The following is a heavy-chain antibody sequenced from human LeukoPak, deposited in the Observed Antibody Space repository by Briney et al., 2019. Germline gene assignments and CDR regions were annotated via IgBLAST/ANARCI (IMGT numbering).Heavy chain of an antibody. D-gene: IGHD5-18*01. Sequence: ASVKVSCKVSGYTLTELSMHWVRQAPGKGLEWMGGFDPEDGETIYAQKFQGRVTMTEDTSTDTAYMELSSPRSEDTAVYYCATRGYSYGCPDYWGQGTLVTVSS. CDR2: FDPEDGET. CDR1: GYTLTELS. J-gene: IGHJ4*02. V-gene: IGHV1-24*01. CDR3: ATRGYSYGCPDY.